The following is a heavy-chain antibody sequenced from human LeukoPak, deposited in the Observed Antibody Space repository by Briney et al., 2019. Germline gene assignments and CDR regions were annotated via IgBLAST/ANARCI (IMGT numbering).Heavy chain of an antibody. CDR1: GGSISSSSYY. CDR3: ARGTGSTYYYGSGSYYNRPTPGALWFDP. D-gene: IGHD3-10*01. CDR2: IYYSGST. V-gene: IGHV4-39*07. J-gene: IGHJ5*02. Sequence: PSETLSLTCTVSGGSISSSSYYWGWIRQPPGKGLEWIGNIYYSGSTYYNPSLKSRVTISVDTSKNQFSLKLSSVTAADTAVYYCARGTGSTYYYGSGSYYNRPTPGALWFDPWGQGTLVTVSS.